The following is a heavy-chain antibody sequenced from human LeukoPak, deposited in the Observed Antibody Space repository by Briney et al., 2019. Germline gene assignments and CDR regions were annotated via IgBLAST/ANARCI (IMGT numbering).Heavy chain of an antibody. CDR2: INHSGST. Sequence: PSETLSLTCAVYGESFSGYYWSWIRQPPGKGLEWIGEINHSGSTNYNPSLKSRVTISVDTSKNQFSLKLSSVTAADTAVYYCASLEVRAHYYYYYMDVWGKGTTVTVSS. J-gene: IGHJ6*03. V-gene: IGHV4-34*01. D-gene: IGHD3-10*01. CDR1: GESFSGYY. CDR3: ASLEVRAHYYYYYMDV.